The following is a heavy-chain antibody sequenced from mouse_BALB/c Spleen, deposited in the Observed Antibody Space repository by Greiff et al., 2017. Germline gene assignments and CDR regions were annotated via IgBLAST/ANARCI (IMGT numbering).Heavy chain of an antibody. CDR3: AVYGSSYAMDY. D-gene: IGHD1-1*01. Sequence: VMLVESGAELVRPGTSVKMSYKAAGYTFTNYWIGWVKQRPGHGLEWIGDIYPGGGYTNYNEKFKGKATLTADTSSSTAYMQLSSLTSEDSAIYYCAVYGSSYAMDYWGQGTSVTVSS. J-gene: IGHJ4*01. CDR1: GYTFTNYW. CDR2: IYPGGGYT. V-gene: IGHV1-63*02.